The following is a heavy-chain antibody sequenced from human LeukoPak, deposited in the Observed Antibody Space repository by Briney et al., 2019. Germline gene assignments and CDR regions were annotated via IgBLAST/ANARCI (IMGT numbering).Heavy chain of an antibody. CDR2: ISSSGSTI. J-gene: IGHJ4*02. Sequence: PGGSLRLSCAASGFTFSDYYMSWIRQAPGKGLEWVSYISSSGSTIYYADSVKGRFTISRDNAKNSLYLQMNSLRAEDTAVYYCVRDRGYCAGDTCYSVFDYWGQGALVTVSS. V-gene: IGHV3-11*04. CDR3: VRDRGYCAGDTCYSVFDY. D-gene: IGHD2-15*01. CDR1: GFTFSDYY.